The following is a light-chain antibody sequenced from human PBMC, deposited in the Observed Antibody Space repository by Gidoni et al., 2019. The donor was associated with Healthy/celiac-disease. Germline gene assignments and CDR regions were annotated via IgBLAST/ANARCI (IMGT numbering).Light chain of an antibody. Sequence: EIVMTQSPATLSVSPGESATLSCRASQSVSSNLAWYQQKPGQAPRLLIYGASTRATGIPARFSGSGSGTEFTLTISSLQSEDFAVYYCQQYNNWPATFXQXTKVXIK. V-gene: IGKV3-15*01. CDR1: QSVSSN. CDR2: GAS. CDR3: QQYNNWPAT. J-gene: IGKJ1*01.